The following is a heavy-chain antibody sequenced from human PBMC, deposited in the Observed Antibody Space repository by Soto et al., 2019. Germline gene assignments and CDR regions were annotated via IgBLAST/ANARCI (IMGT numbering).Heavy chain of an antibody. CDR2: IYYSGST. Sequence: SETLSLTCTVSAASISSSSYYWGWIRQPPGKGLEWIGSIYYSGSTYYNPSLTNRVTISVDTSKNQFSLKLSSVTAADTAVYYCARHGVLIVARIAAYFDFWGQGTLVTVSS. CDR3: ARHGVLIVARIAAYFDF. CDR1: AASISSSSYY. V-gene: IGHV4-39*01. J-gene: IGHJ4*02. D-gene: IGHD5-12*01.